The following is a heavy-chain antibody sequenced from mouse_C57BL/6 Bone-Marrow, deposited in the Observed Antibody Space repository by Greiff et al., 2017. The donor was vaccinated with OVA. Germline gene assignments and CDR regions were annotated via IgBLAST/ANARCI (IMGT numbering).Heavy chain of an antibody. D-gene: IGHD6-1*01. CDR3: ARLLSYSAMDY. V-gene: IGHV1-64*01. J-gene: IGHJ4*01. CDR2: IHPNSGST. CDR1: GYTFTSYW. Sequence: QVQLQQPGAELVKPGASVKLSCKASGYTFTSYWMHWVKQRPGQGLEWIGMIHPNSGSTNYNEKFKSKATLTVDKSSSTAYMQLSSLTSEDSAVYYCARLLSYSAMDYWGQGTSVTVSS.